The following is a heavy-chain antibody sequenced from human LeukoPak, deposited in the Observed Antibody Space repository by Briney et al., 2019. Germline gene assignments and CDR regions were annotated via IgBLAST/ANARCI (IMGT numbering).Heavy chain of an antibody. V-gene: IGHV3-7*01. Sequence: PGGSLRLSCAASGFTFSSYWMMWLRQAPGKGLEWVANIRQDGSEKNYVDSVKGRFTISRDNAKNSLYLQVNSLRAEDTAVYYCARNQRRLDYWGQGTLVTVSS. CDR2: IRQDGSEK. CDR3: ARNQRRLDY. J-gene: IGHJ4*02. D-gene: IGHD1-14*01. CDR1: GFTFSSYW.